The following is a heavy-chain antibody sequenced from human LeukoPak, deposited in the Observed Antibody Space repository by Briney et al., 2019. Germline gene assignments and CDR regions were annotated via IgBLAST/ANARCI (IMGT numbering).Heavy chain of an antibody. D-gene: IGHD1-14*01. Sequence: ASVKVSCKVSGYTLTELSMHWVRQAPGKGREWMGGFDPEDGETIYAQKFQGRVTMTEDTSTDTAYMELSSLRSEDTAVYYCATSLTTEWYKALTYFDYWGQGTLVTVSS. CDR1: GYTLTELS. CDR3: ATSLTTEWYKALTYFDY. J-gene: IGHJ4*02. CDR2: FDPEDGET. V-gene: IGHV1-24*01.